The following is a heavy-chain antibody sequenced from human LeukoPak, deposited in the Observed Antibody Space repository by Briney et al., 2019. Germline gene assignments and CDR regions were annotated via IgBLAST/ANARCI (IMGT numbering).Heavy chain of an antibody. CDR1: GFTVSSNY. CDR3: ARGRGGGGSSNNWFDP. D-gene: IGHD2-15*01. J-gene: IGHJ5*02. CDR2: IYYSGTT. V-gene: IGHV4-59*02. Sequence: PGGSLRLSCAASGFTVSSNYMSWIRQPPGKGLEWIGYIYYSGTTNYNPSLKSRVTISVDTSKNQFSLNLISVTAADTAVYFCARGRGGGGSSNNWFDPWGQGTLVTVSS.